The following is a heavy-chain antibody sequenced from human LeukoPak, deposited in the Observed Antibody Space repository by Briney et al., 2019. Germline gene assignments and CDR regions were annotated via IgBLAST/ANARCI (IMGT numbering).Heavy chain of an antibody. Sequence: NPSETLSLTCTVSGGSISSYYWSWIRQPAGKGLEWIGRIYTSGSTNYNPSLKSRVTMSVDTSKNQFSLKLSSVTAADTAVYYCARGYCSGGSCYSYYYYNYMDVWGKGTTVTVSS. CDR1: GGSISSYY. V-gene: IGHV4-4*07. CDR2: IYTSGST. CDR3: ARGYCSGGSCYSYYYYNYMDV. J-gene: IGHJ6*03. D-gene: IGHD2-15*01.